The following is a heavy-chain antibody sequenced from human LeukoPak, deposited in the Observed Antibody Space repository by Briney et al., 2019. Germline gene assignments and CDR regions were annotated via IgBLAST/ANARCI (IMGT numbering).Heavy chain of an antibody. CDR1: GYIVTTYW. Sequence: GESLKISCKGSGYIVTTYWIGWVRQMPGKGLEWMGIIYPGDSDTRYSPSFQGHVTISADSSSSTAYLQWSSLKTSDTAIYYCASRKKGMATAGFDYWGQGTLVTVSS. J-gene: IGHJ4*02. D-gene: IGHD5-24*01. CDR3: ASRKKGMATAGFDY. V-gene: IGHV5-51*01. CDR2: IYPGDSDT.